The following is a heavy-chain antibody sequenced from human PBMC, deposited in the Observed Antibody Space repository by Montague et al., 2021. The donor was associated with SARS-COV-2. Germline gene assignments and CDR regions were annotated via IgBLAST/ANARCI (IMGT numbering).Heavy chain of an antibody. Sequence: SETLSLTCTVSGDSMTNYYWSWIRQPPGKGLEWIGEINHSGSTTYNPSLESRVSISVDTSNKQFSLKVTSVTAADTAVYYCARRLDYWDSSGQRRHFDYWGQGTLVTVSS. V-gene: IGHV4-34*01. CDR3: ARRLDYWDSSGQRRHFDY. CDR1: GDSMTNYY. J-gene: IGHJ4*02. CDR2: INHSGST. D-gene: IGHD3-22*01.